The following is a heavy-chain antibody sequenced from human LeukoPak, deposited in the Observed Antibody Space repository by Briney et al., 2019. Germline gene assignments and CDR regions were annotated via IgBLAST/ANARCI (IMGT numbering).Heavy chain of an antibody. CDR1: GGTFSSYA. CDR2: IIPIFGTA. D-gene: IGHD5-24*01. Sequence: SVTVSCKASGGTFSSYATSWVRQAPGQGLEWMGGIIPIFGTANYAQKFQGRVTITADESTSTAYMELSSLRSEDTAVYYCARGGPMGRDGYTFDYWGQGTLVTVSS. CDR3: ARGGPMGRDGYTFDY. V-gene: IGHV1-69*01. J-gene: IGHJ4*02.